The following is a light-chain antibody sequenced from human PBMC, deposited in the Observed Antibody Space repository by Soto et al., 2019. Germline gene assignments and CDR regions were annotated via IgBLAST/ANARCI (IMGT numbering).Light chain of an antibody. CDR3: QHYNNWPLT. CDR2: GAS. J-gene: IGKJ4*01. CDR1: QSVSSN. Sequence: ETVLTQSPGTLSLSPGERATLSCRASQSVSSNLAWYQQKPGQAPRLLIYGASTRATGIPARFSGSGSGTEFTLTISSLQSEDFALYYCQHYNNWPLTFGGGTKVDIK. V-gene: IGKV3-15*01.